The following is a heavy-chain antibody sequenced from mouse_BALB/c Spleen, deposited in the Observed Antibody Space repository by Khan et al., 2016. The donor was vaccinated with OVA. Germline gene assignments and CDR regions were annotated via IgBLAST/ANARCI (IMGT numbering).Heavy chain of an antibody. Sequence: VQLKESGAVLARPGASVKMSCKTSGYSFTSYFIPWVKQRPGQGLEWIGDIYPGNNATTYNQKFKDKAKLTAGTSASTAYMELSSWKNEDFAVDYWTRGGYSSFAYWGQGTRVTVSA. CDR2: IYPGNNAT. J-gene: IGHJ3*01. V-gene: IGHV1-5*01. CDR3: TRGGYSSFAY. D-gene: IGHD2-12*01. CDR1: GYSFTSYF.